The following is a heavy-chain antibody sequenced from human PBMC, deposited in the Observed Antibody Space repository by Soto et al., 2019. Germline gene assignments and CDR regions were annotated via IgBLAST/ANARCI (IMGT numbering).Heavy chain of an antibody. CDR1: GFTFSSYS. CDR3: ARALGLRFLEWLSNDAFDI. CDR2: ISSSSSTI. V-gene: IGHV3-48*01. J-gene: IGHJ3*02. D-gene: IGHD3-3*01. Sequence: PGGSLRLSCAASGFTFSSYSMNWVRQAPGKGLEWVSYISSSSSTIYYADSVKGRFTISRDNAKNSLYLQMNSLRAEDTAVYYCARALGLRFLEWLSNDAFDIWGQGTMVTVSS.